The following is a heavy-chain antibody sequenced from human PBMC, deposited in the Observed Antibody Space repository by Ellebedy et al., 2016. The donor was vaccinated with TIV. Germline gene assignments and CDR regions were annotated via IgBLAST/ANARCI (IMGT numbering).Heavy chain of an antibody. CDR1: GFNFRSYW. J-gene: IGHJ5*02. CDR2: IRQEGDEI. V-gene: IGHV3-7*01. CDR3: ARRASYGDYAVQVKPWFDP. D-gene: IGHD4-17*01. Sequence: GESLKISCAASGFNFRSYWMTWVRQAPGKGLEWVAKIRQEGDEIYYVESVKGRFTISRDNAKNPLFLQMHSLRVEDTAVYYCARRASYGDYAVQVKPWFDPWGQGTLVTVSS.